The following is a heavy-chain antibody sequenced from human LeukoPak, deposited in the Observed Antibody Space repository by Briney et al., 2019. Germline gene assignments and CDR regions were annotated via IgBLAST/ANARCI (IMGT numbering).Heavy chain of an antibody. V-gene: IGHV3-7*03. Sequence: GGSLRLSCAASGFSFSHYWMSWVRQTPEKGLEWVANIKQDGSERYHVDSVKGRFTISRDNAKNSLYLEMNSLRAEDTAVYYCARDFFGWSNDASDIWGQGTMVTVSS. D-gene: IGHD2-15*01. J-gene: IGHJ3*02. CDR1: GFSFSHYW. CDR3: ARDFFGWSNDASDI. CDR2: IKQDGSER.